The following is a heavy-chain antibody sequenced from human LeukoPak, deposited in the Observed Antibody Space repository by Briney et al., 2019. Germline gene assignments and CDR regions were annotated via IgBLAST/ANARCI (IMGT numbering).Heavy chain of an antibody. J-gene: IGHJ4*02. CDR3: ARVEGCSGGSCYSSDY. CDR1: GYTFTGYY. V-gene: IGHV1-2*06. CDR2: INPNSGGT. D-gene: IGHD2-15*01. Sequence: ASVKVSCKASGYTFTGYYMHWVRQAPGQGLGWMGRINPNSGGTNYAQKFQGRVTMTRDTSISTAYMELSRLRSDDTAVYYCARVEGCSGGSCYSSDYWGQGTLVTVSS.